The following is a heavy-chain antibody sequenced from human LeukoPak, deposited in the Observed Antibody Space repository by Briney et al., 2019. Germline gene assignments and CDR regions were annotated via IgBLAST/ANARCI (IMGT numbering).Heavy chain of an antibody. Sequence: ASVKVSCKASGYTFTSYYMHWVRQAPGQGLEWMGIINPSGGSTSYAQKFQGRVTMTRDTSTSTVYMELSSLRSEDMAVYYCARRRGGATAFDYWGQGTLVTVSS. CDR1: GYTFTSYY. V-gene: IGHV1-46*01. CDR3: ARRRGGATAFDY. D-gene: IGHD1-26*01. J-gene: IGHJ4*02. CDR2: INPSGGST.